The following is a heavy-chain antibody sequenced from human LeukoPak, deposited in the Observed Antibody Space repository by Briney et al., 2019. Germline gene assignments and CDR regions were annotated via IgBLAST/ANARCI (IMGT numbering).Heavy chain of an antibody. CDR2: ISAYNGNT. CDR1: GYTFTSYG. V-gene: IGHV1-18*01. J-gene: IGHJ4*02. CDR3: ARVRGYGSGSYYSNYFDY. Sequence: ASVKVSCKASGYTFTSYGISWVRQAPGQGLEWMGWISAYNGNTNYAQKLQGRVTMTTDTSTSTAYMELRSLRSDDTAVYYCARVRGYGSGSYYSNYFDYWGRGTLVTVSS. D-gene: IGHD3-10*01.